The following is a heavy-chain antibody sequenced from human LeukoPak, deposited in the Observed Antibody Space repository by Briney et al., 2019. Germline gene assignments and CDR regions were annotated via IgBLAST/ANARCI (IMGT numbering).Heavy chain of an antibody. D-gene: IGHD3-10*01. J-gene: IGHJ6*03. CDR1: GYTFTSYG. CDR3: ARGPHSGTAYYRYYYVDV. CDR2: ISAYNGNT. Sequence: ASVKVSCKASGYTFTSYGISWVRQAPGQGLEWMGWISAYNGNTNYAQKLQGRVTMTTDTSTSTAYMELSSLRSDDTAVYYCARGPHSGTAYYRYYYVDVWGKGTTVTISS. V-gene: IGHV1-18*01.